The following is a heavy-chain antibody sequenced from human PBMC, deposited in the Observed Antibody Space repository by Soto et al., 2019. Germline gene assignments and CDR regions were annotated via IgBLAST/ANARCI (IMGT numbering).Heavy chain of an antibody. Sequence: APLQFSCKASGYTFSTHAMHWVHQAPGQRLEWMGWINCGTCQTKQPQRFQGRVNITRDTSARTAYMGFSRLRYEEMYVYYCARGKGMEENFYCSGLDIWGQGTPGTV. D-gene: IGHD2-21*02. CDR1: GYTFSTHA. J-gene: IGHJ6*02. V-gene: IGHV1-3*01. CDR2: INCGTCQT. CDR3: ARGKGMEENFYCSGLDI.